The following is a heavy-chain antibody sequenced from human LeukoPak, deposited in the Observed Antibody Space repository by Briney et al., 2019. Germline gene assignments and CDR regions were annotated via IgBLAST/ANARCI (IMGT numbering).Heavy chain of an antibody. Sequence: GGSLRLSCAASGFSFSSHEMNWVRQAPGKGLEWVSYIGGSSRGNAITYADSVKGRFTISRDNAENSLHLQMNSLRAEDTALYYCARELGYSGYDHGRLPFDYWGQGTLVTVSS. D-gene: IGHD5-12*01. CDR1: GFSFSSHE. CDR2: IGGSSRGNAI. J-gene: IGHJ4*02. V-gene: IGHV3-48*03. CDR3: ARELGYSGYDHGRLPFDY.